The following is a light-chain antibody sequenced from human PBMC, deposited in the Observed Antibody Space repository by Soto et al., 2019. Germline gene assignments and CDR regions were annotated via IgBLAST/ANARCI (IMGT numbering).Light chain of an antibody. CDR2: KAS. V-gene: IGKV1-5*03. CDR3: QQFHIFSYT. Sequence: DIQMTQSPSTLSASVGDRVTITCRASQSINTWLAWYQQKPGKAPKLLIYKASSLESGVPSRFSGSGSGTEFTLTISSLQPDDFATYYCQQFHIFSYTFGQGTKLEIK. CDR1: QSINTW. J-gene: IGKJ2*01.